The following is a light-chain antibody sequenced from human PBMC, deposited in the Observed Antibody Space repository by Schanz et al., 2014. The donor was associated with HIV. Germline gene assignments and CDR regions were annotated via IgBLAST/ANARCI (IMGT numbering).Light chain of an antibody. V-gene: IGLV2-8*01. CDR3: SSYAGSNNWV. Sequence: QSALTQVPSASGSPGQSVTISCTGTSSDVGGYNFVSWYQQHPDKAPKLLIYDVSDRPSGVPDRFSGSKSGNTASLTVSGLQAEDEADYYCSSYAGSNNWVFGGGTKVTVL. CDR1: SSDVGGYNF. J-gene: IGLJ2*01. CDR2: DVS.